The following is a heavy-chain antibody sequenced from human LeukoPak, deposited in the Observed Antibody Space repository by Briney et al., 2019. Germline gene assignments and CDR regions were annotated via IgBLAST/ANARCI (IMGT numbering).Heavy chain of an antibody. D-gene: IGHD1-26*01. J-gene: IGHJ4*02. V-gene: IGHV3-30*01. Sequence: GGSLRLSCAASGFTFSNAWMSWVRQAPGKGLQWVAVILYDGSNKHYADSVKGRFIISRDNSKNTLYLQMNSLTAEDTAVYYCARANSYSGSYLVYFDYWGQGTLVTVSS. CDR2: ILYDGSNK. CDR1: GFTFSNAW. CDR3: ARANSYSGSYLVYFDY.